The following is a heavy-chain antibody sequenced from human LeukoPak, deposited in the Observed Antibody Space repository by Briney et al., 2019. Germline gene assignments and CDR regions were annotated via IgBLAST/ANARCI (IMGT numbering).Heavy chain of an antibody. V-gene: IGHV3-64*01. CDR1: GFTFSSYA. CDR2: ISSNGDNT. CDR3: ARARFLEWLFTNYFDY. Sequence: PGGSLRLSCAASGFTFSSYAMHWVRQAPGKGLEYVSAISSNGDNTYYANSVKGRFTISRDNSKNTLYLQMGSLRAEDMAVYYCARARFLEWLFTNYFDYWGQGTLVTVSS. D-gene: IGHD3-3*01. J-gene: IGHJ4*02.